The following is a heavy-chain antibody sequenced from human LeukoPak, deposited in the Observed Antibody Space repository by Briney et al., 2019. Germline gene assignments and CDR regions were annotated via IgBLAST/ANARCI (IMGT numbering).Heavy chain of an antibody. CDR2: ISYDGSNK. CDR1: GFSFSSYD. Sequence: PGRSLRLSCAASGFSFSSYDMHWVRQAPGKGLEWVAVISYDGSNKYYADSVKGRFTISRDNSKNTLYLQMNSLRAEDTAVYNCARDPRENCGYGDPFDYWGQGTLVTVSS. J-gene: IGHJ4*02. V-gene: IGHV3-30*04. CDR3: ARDPRENCGYGDPFDY. D-gene: IGHD5-12*01.